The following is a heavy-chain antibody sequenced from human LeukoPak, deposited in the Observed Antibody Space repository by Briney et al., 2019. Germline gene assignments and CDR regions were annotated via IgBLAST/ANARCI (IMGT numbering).Heavy chain of an antibody. J-gene: IGHJ6*04. CDR3: ARRRGYSGYELDV. CDR2: INPNSGGT. V-gene: IGHV1-2*02. Sequence: GASVKVSCKSSGYTFTGYYMHWVRQAPGQGLEWMGWINPNSGGTNYAQKFQGRVTMTRDTSISTAYMALSRLRSDDTAVYYCARRRGYSGYELDVWGKGTTVTVSS. D-gene: IGHD5-12*01. CDR1: GYTFTGYY.